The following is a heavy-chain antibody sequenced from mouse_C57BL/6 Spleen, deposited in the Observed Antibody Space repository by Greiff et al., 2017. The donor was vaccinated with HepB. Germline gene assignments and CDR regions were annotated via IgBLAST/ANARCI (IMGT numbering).Heavy chain of an antibody. J-gene: IGHJ3*01. D-gene: IGHD2-14*01. CDR1: GFNIKDDY. CDR3: TTHRGFAY. V-gene: IGHV14-4*01. Sequence: EVQVVESGAELVRPGASVKLSCTASGFNIKDDYMHWVKQRPEQGLEWIGWIDPENGDTEYASKFQGKATITADTSSNTAYLQLSSLTSEDTAVYYCTTHRGFAYWGQGTLVTVSA. CDR2: IDPENGDT.